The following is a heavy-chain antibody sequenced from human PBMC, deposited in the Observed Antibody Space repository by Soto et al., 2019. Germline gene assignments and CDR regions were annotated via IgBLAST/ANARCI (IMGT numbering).Heavy chain of an antibody. V-gene: IGHV4-34*01. CDR1: GGSFSGFY. CDR3: VSKLGSCTGGSCNWYFDL. J-gene: IGHJ2*01. CDR2: INHSGST. D-gene: IGHD2-15*01. Sequence: QVQLQQWGAGLLKPSETLSLTCAVYGGSFSGFYWSWIRQPPGKGLEWIGEINHSGSTNYNPSLKSRVTISADTSKNQFSLQLSSVTAADTAVYYCVSKLGSCTGGSCNWYFDLWAVAPWSLSPQ.